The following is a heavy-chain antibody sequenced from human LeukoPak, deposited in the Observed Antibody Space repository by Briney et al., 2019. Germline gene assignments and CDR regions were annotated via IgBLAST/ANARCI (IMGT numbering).Heavy chain of an antibody. J-gene: IGHJ6*03. Sequence: PGGSLRLSCAASGFTFDDCAMHWVRQVPGKGLEWVSGICWNSGSIGYADSVKGRFTISRDNAKNPLSLQMNSLRAEDTALYYCAKGSCYGSGSYRDYMDVWGKGTTVTVSS. CDR3: AKGSCYGSGSYRDYMDV. D-gene: IGHD3-10*01. CDR1: GFTFDDCA. CDR2: ICWNSGSI. V-gene: IGHV3-9*01.